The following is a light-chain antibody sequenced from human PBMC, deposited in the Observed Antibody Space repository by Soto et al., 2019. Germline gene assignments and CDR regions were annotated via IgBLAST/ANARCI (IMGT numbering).Light chain of an antibody. V-gene: IGKV3-11*01. CDR3: QQRNNWPPIT. Sequence: DIVMTQSPLSLPVTPGEPASISCRSSQSLLHSNGYNYLAWYQQKPGQAPRLLIYDASNRATGVPARFSGSGSGTDFTLTISSLEPEDFALYYCQQRNNWPPITFGQGTRLEIK. J-gene: IGKJ5*01. CDR2: DAS. CDR1: QSLLHSNGYNY.